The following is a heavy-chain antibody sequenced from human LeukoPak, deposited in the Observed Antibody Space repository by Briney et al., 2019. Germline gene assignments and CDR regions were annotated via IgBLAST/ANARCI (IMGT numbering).Heavy chain of an antibody. J-gene: IGHJ6*03. CDR3: ARDRSSVNYYYYYMDV. D-gene: IGHD6-6*01. Sequence: ASVKVSCKASGYTFTGYYMHWVRQAPGQGLEWMGRINPNSGGTNYAQKFQGRVTMTRDTSISTAYMELSRLRSDDTAVYYCARDRSSVNYYYYYMDVWGKGTTVTVSS. CDR2: INPNSGGT. CDR1: GYTFTGYY. V-gene: IGHV1-2*06.